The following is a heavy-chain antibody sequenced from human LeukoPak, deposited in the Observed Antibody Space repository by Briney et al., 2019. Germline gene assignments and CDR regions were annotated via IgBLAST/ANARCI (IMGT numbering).Heavy chain of an antibody. V-gene: IGHV3-11*01. CDR1: GFTFSDYY. Sequence: PGGSLRLSCAASGFTFSDYYMSWIRQAPGKGLEWVSYISSSGSTIYYADSVKGRFTIFRDNAKNSLYLQMNSLRAEDTAVYYCARDGNLRFLEWLSNELDYWGQGTLVTVSS. CDR3: ARDGNLRFLEWLSNELDY. J-gene: IGHJ4*02. CDR2: ISSSGSTI. D-gene: IGHD3-3*01.